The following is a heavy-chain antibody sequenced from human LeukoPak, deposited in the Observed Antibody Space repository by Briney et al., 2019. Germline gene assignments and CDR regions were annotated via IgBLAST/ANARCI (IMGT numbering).Heavy chain of an antibody. CDR1: GGSFSGYY. D-gene: IGHD3-3*02. CDR2: INHFGST. V-gene: IGHV4-34*01. J-gene: IGHJ4*02. CDR3: ARGYRAPQTFYSYHYFDY. Sequence: PSETLSLTCAVYGGSFSGYYWNWIRQPPGKGLQWIGEINHFGSTNYNPSLKSRVTISGDTSKNQFSLKVNSVTAADTAIYYCARGYRAPQTFYSYHYFDYWAQGTLVTVSS.